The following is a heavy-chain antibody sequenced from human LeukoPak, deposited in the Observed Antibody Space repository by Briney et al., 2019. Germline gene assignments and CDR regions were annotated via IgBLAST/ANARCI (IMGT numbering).Heavy chain of an antibody. V-gene: IGHV3-7*01. J-gene: IGHJ3*02. CDR2: IRQDGGAK. CDR3: AREAAAPTSSAFDI. D-gene: IGHD2-2*01. Sequence: GGSLRLSCTASGFIFNDFWMSWVRQAPGEGLEWVANIRQDGGAKNYVDSVKGRFTISRDNSKNTLYLQMNSLRAEDTAVYYCAREAAAPTSSAFDIWGQGTMVTVSS. CDR1: GFIFNDFW.